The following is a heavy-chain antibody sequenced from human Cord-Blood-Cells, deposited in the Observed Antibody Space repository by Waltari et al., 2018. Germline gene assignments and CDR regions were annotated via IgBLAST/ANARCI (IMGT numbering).Heavy chain of an antibody. CDR1: GGSFSGYY. CDR2: INHSGRT. Sequence: QVQLQQWGAGLLKPSETLSLTCAVYGGSFSGYYWSWIRQPPGKGLEWIGEINHSGRTNSNPSLKSRVTISVDTSKNQFSLKLSSVTAADTAVYYCARILYSSSSYYYYYMDVWGKGTTVTVSS. D-gene: IGHD6-6*01. CDR3: ARILYSSSSYYYYYMDV. J-gene: IGHJ6*03. V-gene: IGHV4-34*01.